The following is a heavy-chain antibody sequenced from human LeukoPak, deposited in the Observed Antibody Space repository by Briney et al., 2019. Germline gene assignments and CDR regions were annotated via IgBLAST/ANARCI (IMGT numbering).Heavy chain of an antibody. D-gene: IGHD1-26*01. V-gene: IGHV4-39*01. CDR1: GGSISSSSYY. CDR2: IYYSGST. CDR3: ARPSGSSDDAFDI. Sequence: PSETLSLTCTVSGGSISSSSYYWGWIRQPPGKGLEWIGSIYYSGSTYYNPSLKSRVTISVDTSKNQFSLKLSSVTAADTAVYYCARPSGSSDDAFDIWGQGTMVTVSS. J-gene: IGHJ3*02.